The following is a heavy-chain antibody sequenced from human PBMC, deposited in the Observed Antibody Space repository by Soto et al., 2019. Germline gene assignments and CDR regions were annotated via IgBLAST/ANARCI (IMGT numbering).Heavy chain of an antibody. CDR3: AKGEQQLAFYYGVDV. CDR2: ISHDENNK. Sequence: GGSLRLSCAASGFTFSSYGMHWVRQAPGKGLEWVAVISHDENNKYYADSVKGRFTISRDKSKNTLYLQMNSLRAEDTAVYYCAKGEQQLAFYYGVDVWGQGTTVTVSS. J-gene: IGHJ6*02. CDR1: GFTFSSYG. V-gene: IGHV3-30*18. D-gene: IGHD6-13*01.